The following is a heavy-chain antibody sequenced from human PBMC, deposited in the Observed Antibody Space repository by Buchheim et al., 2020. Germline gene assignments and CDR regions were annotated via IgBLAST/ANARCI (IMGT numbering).Heavy chain of an antibody. J-gene: IGHJ4*02. D-gene: IGHD2-21*01. V-gene: IGHV3-48*03. CDR3: AREVFTYSRD. Sequence: EVQLVESGGGLVQPGGSLRLSCAASGFTFSSYEMNWVRQAPGKGLEWVSYISSSGSTLYYAASVMGRFTILRYNAKNSLYLQMNSLRVEDTAVYYCAREVFTYSRDWGQGTL. CDR2: ISSSGSTL. CDR1: GFTFSSYE.